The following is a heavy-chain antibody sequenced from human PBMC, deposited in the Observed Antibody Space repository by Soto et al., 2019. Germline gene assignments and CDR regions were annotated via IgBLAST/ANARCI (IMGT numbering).Heavy chain of an antibody. CDR3: AKDRTVVVVAATRTDY. CDR1: GFTFSSYA. CDR2: ISGSGGST. V-gene: IGHV3-23*01. D-gene: IGHD2-15*01. J-gene: IGHJ4*02. Sequence: GGSLRLSCAASGFTFSSYAMSWVRQAPGKGLEWVSAISGSGGSTYYADSVKGRFTISRDNSKNTLYLQMNNLRAEDTAVYYCAKDRTVVVVAATRTDYWGQGTLVTVSS.